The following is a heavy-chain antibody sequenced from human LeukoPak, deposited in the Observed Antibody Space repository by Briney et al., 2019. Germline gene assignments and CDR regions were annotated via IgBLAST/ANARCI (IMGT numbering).Heavy chain of an antibody. CDR1: GGSFSGYY. V-gene: IGHV4-34*01. Sequence: SETLSLTCAVYGGSFSGYYWSWIRQPPGKGLEWIGEINHSGSTNYNPSLKSRVTISVDTSKNQFSLKLSSVTAADTAVYYCAREGTVAGSYFDHWGQGTLVTVSS. J-gene: IGHJ4*02. CDR3: AREGTVAGSYFDH. CDR2: INHSGST. D-gene: IGHD6-19*01.